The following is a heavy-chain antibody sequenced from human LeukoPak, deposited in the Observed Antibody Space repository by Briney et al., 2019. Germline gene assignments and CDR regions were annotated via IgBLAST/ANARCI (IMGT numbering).Heavy chain of an antibody. CDR1: GYSFNSQG. Sequence: ASVTVSCKASGYSFNSQGMNWVRQAPGQGLEWMGWINTDSGNPIYAQGFTGRFVFSLDSSVSTAYLQISNLMPEDTAKYYCAREILRFDIWGQGTMVTVSS. J-gene: IGHJ3*02. CDR3: AREILRFDI. V-gene: IGHV7-4-1*02. CDR2: INTDSGNP.